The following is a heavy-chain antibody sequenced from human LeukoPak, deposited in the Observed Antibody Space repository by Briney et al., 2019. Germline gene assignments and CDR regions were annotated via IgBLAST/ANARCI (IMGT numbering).Heavy chain of an antibody. CDR1: GYTFTSYG. D-gene: IGHD3-10*01. CDR2: ISAYNGNT. V-gene: IGHV1-18*01. CDR3: ARAMVRGVIWGYYFDY. Sequence: ASVQVSCKASGYTFTSYGISWVRQAPGQGLEWMGWISAYNGNTNYAQKLQGRVTMTTDTSTSTAYMELRSLRSDDTAVYYRARAMVRGVIWGYYFDYWGQGTLVTVSS. J-gene: IGHJ4*02.